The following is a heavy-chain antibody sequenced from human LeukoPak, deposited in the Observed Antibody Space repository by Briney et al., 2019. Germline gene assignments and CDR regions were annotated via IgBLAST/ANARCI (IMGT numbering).Heavy chain of an antibody. CDR2: INPSGGST. CDR1: GYTFTNYY. Sequence: ASVKVSCKASGYTFTNYYMHWVRQAPGQGLEWMGIINPSGGSTMYVQTFQGRVTMTSDTSTSTVYMEMSSLRSEDTAVFYCARDRSSGWYPFDYWGQGTLVTVSS. V-gene: IGHV1-46*01. CDR3: ARDRSSGWYPFDY. J-gene: IGHJ4*02. D-gene: IGHD6-19*01.